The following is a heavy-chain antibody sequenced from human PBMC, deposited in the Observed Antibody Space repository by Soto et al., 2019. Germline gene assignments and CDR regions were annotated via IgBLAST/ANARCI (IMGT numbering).Heavy chain of an antibody. D-gene: IGHD3-3*01. CDR2: ITASGGAT. V-gene: IGHV3-23*01. J-gene: IGHJ5*02. CDR1: GFTFSSYA. Sequence: EVQLLASGGGLAQPGGSLRLSCAASGFTFSSYAMSWVRPAPGRGLQCVSTITASGGATYYADSVQGRFTISRDNSKNNLYLQMDGRTADDTAMYYCVKDGLGGTTTFNWFDPWGQGTLVTVSS. CDR3: VKDGLGGTTTFNWFDP.